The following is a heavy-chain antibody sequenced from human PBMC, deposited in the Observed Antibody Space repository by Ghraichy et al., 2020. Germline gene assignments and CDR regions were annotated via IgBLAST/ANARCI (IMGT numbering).Heavy chain of an antibody. CDR1: GFTFSSYA. CDR2: ISGSGGST. D-gene: IGHD3-3*01. J-gene: IGHJ6*02. CDR3: AKADTIFGVVIIGHGMDV. V-gene: IGHV3-23*01. Sequence: GGSLRLSCAASGFTFSSYAMSWVRQAPGKGLEWVSAISGSGGSTYYADSVKGRFTISRDNSKNTLYLQMNSLRAEDTAVYYCAKADTIFGVVIIGHGMDVWGQGTTVTVSS.